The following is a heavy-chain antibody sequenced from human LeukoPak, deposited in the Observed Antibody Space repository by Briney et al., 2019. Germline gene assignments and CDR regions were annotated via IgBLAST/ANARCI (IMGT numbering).Heavy chain of an antibody. CDR2: INHSGST. Sequence: SETLSLTCAVYGGSFSGYYWSWIRQPPGKGLEWIGEINHSGSTNYNPSLKSRVTISVDTSKNQLSLKLSSVTAADTAVYYCAGIIAAAGSEWGQGTLVTVSS. V-gene: IGHV4-34*01. J-gene: IGHJ4*02. CDR1: GGSFSGYY. D-gene: IGHD6-13*01. CDR3: AGIIAAAGSE.